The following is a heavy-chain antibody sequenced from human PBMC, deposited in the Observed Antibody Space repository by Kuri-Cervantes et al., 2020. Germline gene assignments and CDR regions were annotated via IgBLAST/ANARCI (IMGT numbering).Heavy chain of an antibody. CDR3: AKDSEWFAGHFDY. CDR2: ISGSGGST. D-gene: IGHD3-3*01. J-gene: IGHJ4*02. Sequence: GGSLRLSCAASGFTFSNYGMHWVRQAPGKGLEWVSAISGSGGSTYYADSVKGRFTISRDNSKNTLYLQMNSLRAEDTAVYYCAKDSEWFAGHFDYWGQGTLVTVSS. V-gene: IGHV3-23*01. CDR1: GFTFSNYG.